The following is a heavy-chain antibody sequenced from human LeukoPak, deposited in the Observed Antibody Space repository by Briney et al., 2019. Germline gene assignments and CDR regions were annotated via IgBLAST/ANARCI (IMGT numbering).Heavy chain of an antibody. Sequence: GGSLTLSCAASGFTFSSQGMHWVRQAPGKGLEGLAVIRSDGADNYFVQSVQGRVIISGDNSKSTVYLQMSSLRAEDTAFYYCARGGGGSTTCYIIDYWGQGTLVTVSS. V-gene: IGHV3-33*01. CDR3: ARGGGGSTTCYIIDY. CDR2: IRSDGADN. J-gene: IGHJ4*02. D-gene: IGHD2-2*01. CDR1: GFTFSSQG.